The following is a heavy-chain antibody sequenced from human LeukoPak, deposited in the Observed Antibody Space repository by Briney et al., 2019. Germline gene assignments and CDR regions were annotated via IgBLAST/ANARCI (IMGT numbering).Heavy chain of an antibody. V-gene: IGHV1-2*02. CDR2: INPNSGGT. D-gene: IGHD6-19*01. J-gene: IGHJ6*02. Sequence: ASVKVSCKASGYTFTCYYMHWVRQAPGQGLEWMGWINPNSGGTNYAQKFQGRVTMTRDTSISTAYMELSRLRSDDTAVYYCARVGAVADYYYGMDVWGQGTTVTVSS. CDR1: GYTFTCYY. CDR3: ARVGAVADYYYGMDV.